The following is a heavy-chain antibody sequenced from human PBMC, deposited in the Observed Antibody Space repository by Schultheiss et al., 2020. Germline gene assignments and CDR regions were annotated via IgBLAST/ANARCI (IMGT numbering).Heavy chain of an antibody. CDR3: ARDYARPGIAVAGTWYFDL. CDR2: INHSGST. V-gene: IGHV4-34*01. D-gene: IGHD6-19*01. J-gene: IGHJ2*01. Sequence: SETLSLTCAVYGGSFSGYYWSWIRQPPGKGLEWIGEINHSGSTNYNPSLKSRVTISVDTSKNQFSLKLSSVTAADTAVYYCARDYARPGIAVAGTWYFDLWGRGTLVTVSS. CDR1: GGSFSGYY.